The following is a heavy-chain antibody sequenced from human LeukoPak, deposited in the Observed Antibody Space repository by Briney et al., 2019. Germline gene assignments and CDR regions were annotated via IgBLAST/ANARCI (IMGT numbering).Heavy chain of an antibody. CDR3: ARDHYYDSSGYYEWPGAFDI. CDR2: IYTSGST. CDR1: GGSISSYY. Sequence: PSETLSLTCTVSGGSISSYYWSWIRQPAGKGLEWIGRIYTSGSTNYNPSLKSRVTMSVDTSKNQFSLKLSSVTAADTAVYYCARDHYYDSSGYYEWPGAFDIWGQGTMVTVSS. J-gene: IGHJ3*02. V-gene: IGHV4-4*07. D-gene: IGHD3-22*01.